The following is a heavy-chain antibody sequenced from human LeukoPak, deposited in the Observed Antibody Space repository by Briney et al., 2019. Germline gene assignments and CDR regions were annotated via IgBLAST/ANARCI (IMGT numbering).Heavy chain of an antibody. J-gene: IGHJ4*02. CDR1: GGSFSGYY. CDR2: INHSGST. Sequence: SETLSLTCAVYGGSFSGYYWSWIRQPPGKGLEWIGEINHSGSTNYNPSLKSRVTISVDTSKNQFSLKLSSVTAADTAVYYCAINSGSYIFDYWGQGTLVTVSS. CDR3: AINSGSYIFDY. D-gene: IGHD1-26*01. V-gene: IGHV4-34*01.